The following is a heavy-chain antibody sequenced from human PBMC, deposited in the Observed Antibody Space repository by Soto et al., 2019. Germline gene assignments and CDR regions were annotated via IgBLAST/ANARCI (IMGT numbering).Heavy chain of an antibody. CDR3: AGRSGSSDY. J-gene: IGHJ4*02. Sequence: PGGSLRLSCAASGFTFSNYTMHWVRQAPGKGLEWVALISYDEIDKYSADAVKGRFTISRDNSKNTLYLQMDSLRAEDTAVYYCAGRSGSSDYWGRGTLVTVSS. D-gene: IGHD3-10*01. CDR2: ISYDEIDK. CDR1: GFTFSNYT. V-gene: IGHV3-30*04.